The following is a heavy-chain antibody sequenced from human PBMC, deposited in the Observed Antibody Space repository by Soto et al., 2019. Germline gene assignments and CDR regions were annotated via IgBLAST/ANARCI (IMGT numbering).Heavy chain of an antibody. Sequence: SETLSLTCTVSDGSVSSGDYYWSWLRQPPGKGLEWIGYIYYSGSTYYNPSLKSRVSISLDTSKNQFSLKLNSVTAADTAVYYCARVGEYYYALNWFDPWGQGTLVTVSS. D-gene: IGHD3-10*01. CDR2: IYYSGST. CDR3: ARVGEYYYALNWFDP. J-gene: IGHJ5*02. CDR1: DGSVSSGDYY. V-gene: IGHV4-30-4*01.